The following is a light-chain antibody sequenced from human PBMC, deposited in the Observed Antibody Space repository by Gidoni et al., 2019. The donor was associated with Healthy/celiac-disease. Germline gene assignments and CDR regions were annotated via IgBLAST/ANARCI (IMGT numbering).Light chain of an antibody. CDR2: DAS. V-gene: IGKV1-5*01. CDR3: QQYNSYPWT. CDR1: QSISSW. Sequence: DIQMTQSPSTLSASVGDRVTITCRASQSISSWLAWYQQKPGKAPKILIYDASSLESGVPSRVSGSGSGTEFTLNISSLQPDDFATYYCQQYNSYPWTFGQGTKVEIK. J-gene: IGKJ1*01.